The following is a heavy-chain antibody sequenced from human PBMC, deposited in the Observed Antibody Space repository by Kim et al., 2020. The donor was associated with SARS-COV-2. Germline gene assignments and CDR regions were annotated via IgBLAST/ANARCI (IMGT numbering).Heavy chain of an antibody. CDR1: GFTFDDYA. CDR3: VRGQQWLIKN. V-gene: IGHV3-43*02. J-gene: IGHJ4*02. Sequence: GGSLRLSFAASGFTFDDYAIHLVRQVPGKGLEWVSLISRDGGEIKYADSVKGRFTISRDNSKKSVYLQMNSLRSEDTALYYCVRGQQWLIKNWGQGTQVTVS. CDR2: ISRDGGEI. D-gene: IGHD6-19*01.